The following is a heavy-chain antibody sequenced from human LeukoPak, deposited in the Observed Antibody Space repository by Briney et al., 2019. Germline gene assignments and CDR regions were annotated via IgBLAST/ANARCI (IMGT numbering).Heavy chain of an antibody. CDR2: IHYSGTT. D-gene: IGHD3-10*01. CDR3: ARRYYFVSGSYYHFDF. CDR1: GGSISDNDYS. Sequence: SETLSLTCNVSGGSISDNDYSWDWIRQPPGKGLEWMGCIHYSGTTYSNPSLKSRISISVDTSKSQFSLKLRSVTAADTAVYYCARRYYFVSGSYYHFDFWGQGTLVTVSS. V-gene: IGHV4-39*01. J-gene: IGHJ4*02.